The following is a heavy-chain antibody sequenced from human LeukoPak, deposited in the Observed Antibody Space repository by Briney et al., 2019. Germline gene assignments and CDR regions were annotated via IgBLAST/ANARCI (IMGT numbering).Heavy chain of an antibody. CDR2: IYTSGST. V-gene: IGHV4-4*07. CDR1: GGSISSYY. D-gene: IGHD6-19*01. CDR3: ARVHGSGWYQNYFDY. Sequence: SETLSLTCTVSGGSISSYYWSWIRQPAGKGLEWIGRIYTSGSTNYNPSLKSRVTMSVDTSKNQFSLKLSSVTAADTAVYYCARVHGSGWYQNYFDYWGQGTLVTVSS. J-gene: IGHJ4*02.